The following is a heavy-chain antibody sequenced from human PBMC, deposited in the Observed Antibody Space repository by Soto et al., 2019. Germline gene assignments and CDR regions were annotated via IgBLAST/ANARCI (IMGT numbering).Heavy chain of an antibody. CDR1: GFSLSTSGVS. D-gene: IGHD3-22*01. J-gene: IGHJ3*02. CDR3: AHHDSSGYFRAFDI. Sequence: QITLKESGPTLVKPTQTLTLTCTFSGFSLSTSGVSVGWIRQPPGKALECLALIYWDDDKRYSPSLKSRLTTXKXTXXNQVVLTMTNMDPVDTATYYCAHHDSSGYFRAFDIWGQGTMVTVSS. CDR2: IYWDDDK. V-gene: IGHV2-5*02.